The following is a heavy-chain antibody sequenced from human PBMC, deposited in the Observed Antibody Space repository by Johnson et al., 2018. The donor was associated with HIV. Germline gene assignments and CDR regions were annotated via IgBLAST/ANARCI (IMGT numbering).Heavy chain of an antibody. D-gene: IGHD3-22*01. V-gene: IGHV3-74*01. Sequence: VQLVESGGGVVQPGRSLRVACAASGFTLSTYGMHWVRQAPGRGRVGVARINGAGSDQSYAGSVKGRLTISRDNAKNTLYLQMNGLRAEDTAVYYCAREGREDSSGYDGFDIWGQGTMVTVSS. J-gene: IGHJ3*02. CDR2: INGAGSDQ. CDR1: GFTLSTYG. CDR3: AREGREDSSGYDGFDI.